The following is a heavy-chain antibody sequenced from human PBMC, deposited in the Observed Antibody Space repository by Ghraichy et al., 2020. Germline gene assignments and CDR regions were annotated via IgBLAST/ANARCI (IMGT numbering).Heavy chain of an antibody. CDR3: AREGSSRSGFVSYGMDV. CDR2: MNPNSGNT. D-gene: IGHD6-19*01. Sequence: ASVKVSCKASGYTFTSYDINWVRQATGQGLEWMGWMNPNSGNTGYAQKFQGRVTMTRNTSISTAYMELSSLRSEDTAVYYCAREGSSRSGFVSYGMDVWGQWTTVTVSS. CDR1: GYTFTSYD. J-gene: IGHJ6*02. V-gene: IGHV1-8*01.